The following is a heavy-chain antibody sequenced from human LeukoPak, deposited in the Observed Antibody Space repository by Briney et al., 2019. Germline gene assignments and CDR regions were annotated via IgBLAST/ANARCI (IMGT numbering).Heavy chain of an antibody. D-gene: IGHD3-16*01. CDR1: GFTFSSYS. CDR3: ARDLGGASVDYFDY. J-gene: IGHJ4*02. CDR2: ISSSSYI. V-gene: IGHV3-21*01. Sequence: GGSLRLSCVASGFTFSSYSMNWVRQAPGKGLEWVSSISSSSYIYYADSVKGRFTISRDNAKNSLYLQMNSLRAEDTAVYYCARDLGGASVDYFDYWGQGTLITVSS.